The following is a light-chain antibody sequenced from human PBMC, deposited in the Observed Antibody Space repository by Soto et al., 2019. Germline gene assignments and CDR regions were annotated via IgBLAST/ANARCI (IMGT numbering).Light chain of an antibody. CDR2: GAS. CDR1: QTVSNNF. V-gene: IGKV3-20*01. Sequence: IVLTQSPGTLSLSPGERATLSCRASQTVSNNFLAWYQEKPGRGPRLLIYGASTRATGVPDRFSSSGSGTDFTLTISRLDPEDFAVYYCRQYGRSLEFAVGGGTKVEIK. CDR3: RQYGRSLEFA. J-gene: IGKJ4*01.